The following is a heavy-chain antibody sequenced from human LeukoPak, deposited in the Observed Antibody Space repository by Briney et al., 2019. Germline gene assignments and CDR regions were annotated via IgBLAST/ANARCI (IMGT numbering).Heavy chain of an antibody. CDR1: GYSISSGYY. Sequence: SETLSLTCTVSGYSISSGYYWGWIRQPPGKGLEWIGSIYHSGSTYYDPSLKSRVIISVDTSKNQFSLKLSSVTAADTAVYYCARALPEYKAENWFDPWGQGTLVTVSS. V-gene: IGHV4-38-2*02. D-gene: IGHD6-6*01. CDR2: IYHSGST. J-gene: IGHJ5*02. CDR3: ARALPEYKAENWFDP.